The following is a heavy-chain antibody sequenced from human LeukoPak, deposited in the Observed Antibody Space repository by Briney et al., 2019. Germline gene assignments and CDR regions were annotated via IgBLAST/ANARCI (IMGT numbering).Heavy chain of an antibody. J-gene: IGHJ6*03. V-gene: IGHV1-18*01. D-gene: IGHD5-12*01. CDR2: ISAYNGNT. CDR3: ATHSPEWRYSGYYNYYYIDV. CDR1: GGTFSSYA. Sequence: GASVKVSCKASGGTFSSYAISWVRQAPGQGLEWMGWISAYNGNTNYAQKLQGRVTMTTDTSTSTAYMELRSLRSDDTAVYYCATHSPEWRYSGYYNYYYIDVWGKGTTVIVSS.